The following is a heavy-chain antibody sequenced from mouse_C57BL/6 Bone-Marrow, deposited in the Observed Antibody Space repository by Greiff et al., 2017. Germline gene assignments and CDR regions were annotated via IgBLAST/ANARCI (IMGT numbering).Heavy chain of an antibody. CDR3: ARSGCYYDYVVWFAY. J-gene: IGHJ3*01. CDR1: GYAFSSYW. CDR2: IYPGDGDT. D-gene: IGHD2-4*01. V-gene: IGHV1-80*01. Sequence: QVQLQQSGAELVKPGASVTISCKASGYAFSSYWMNWVKQRPGKGLEWIGQIYPGDGDTNYNGKFKGKATLTADKSSSTAYMLLSSLTSEDSEVYFCARSGCYYDYVVWFAYWGKGTLVTVSA.